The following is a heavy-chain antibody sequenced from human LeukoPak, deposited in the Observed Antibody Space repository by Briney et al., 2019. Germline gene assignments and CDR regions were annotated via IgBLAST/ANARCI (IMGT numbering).Heavy chain of an antibody. J-gene: IGHJ3*01. D-gene: IGHD1-26*01. CDR3: AHFKGGSFDF. V-gene: IGHV4-39*01. CDR1: GGSVSSNSYY. Sequence: SETLSLTCTVSGGSVSSNSYYWSWIRQPPGKGLEWIGYIYYSGNTYYNPSLKSRVTISVDTSKNQFSLKLTSVTAADTAVYYCAHFKGGSFDFWGQGTMVTVSS. CDR2: IYYSGNT.